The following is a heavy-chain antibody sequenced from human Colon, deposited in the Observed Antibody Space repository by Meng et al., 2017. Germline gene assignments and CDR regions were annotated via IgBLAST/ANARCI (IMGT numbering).Heavy chain of an antibody. Sequence: SETLSLTCAVSGGSFSRDSWNWIRLAAGKDLEWFGRIFATENTNYNPSLMSRGVMSIDTSKNQFSLNLKSVTAADTAVYYCARGSGSYGKFDSWGQGTLVTVSS. CDR1: GGSFSRDS. V-gene: IGHV4-4*07. CDR3: ARGSGSYGKFDS. J-gene: IGHJ4*02. CDR2: IFATENT. D-gene: IGHD1-26*01.